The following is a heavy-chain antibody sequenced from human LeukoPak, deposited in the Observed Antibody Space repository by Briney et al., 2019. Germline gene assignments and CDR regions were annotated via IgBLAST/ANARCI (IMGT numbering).Heavy chain of an antibody. J-gene: IGHJ4*02. D-gene: IGHD3-22*01. CDR2: ISYDAKNE. Sequence: PGRSLRLSCAASGFTFSSYAMHWVRQAPGKGLEWVAVISYDAKNEYYTDSVKGRFTISRDNAKNSLYLQMNSLRAEDTALYYCAKHLSPYYYDSSAYYHPFAYWGQGTLVTVSS. V-gene: IGHV3-30*18. CDR3: AKHLSPYYYDSSAYYHPFAY. CDR1: GFTFSSYA.